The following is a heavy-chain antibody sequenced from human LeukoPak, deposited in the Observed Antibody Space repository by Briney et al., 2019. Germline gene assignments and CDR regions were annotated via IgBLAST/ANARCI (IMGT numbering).Heavy chain of an antibody. J-gene: IGHJ4*02. D-gene: IGHD2-2*01. CDR2: ILVGSGNT. CDR1: GFTFTSTA. CDR3: ASDPPYTSSSAW. Sequence: GAPVKVSCKASGFTFTSTAVQWVRQARGQRLEWLGWILVGSGNTNYAQMFQERVTLTWDVSTSTAYMVLSSLRSEDTAIYYCASDPPYTSSSAWWGQGTLVTVSS. V-gene: IGHV1-58*01.